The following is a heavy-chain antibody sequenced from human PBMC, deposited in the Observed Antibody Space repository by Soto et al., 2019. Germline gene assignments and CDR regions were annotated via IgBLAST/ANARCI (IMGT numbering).Heavy chain of an antibody. V-gene: IGHV3-23*05. CDR1: GFPLSNYA. CDR2: DNTRDYRT. D-gene: IGHD1-1*01. Sequence: PGGSLRLSCAVSGFPLSNYAMTWVRHSPRKGLEWVASDNTRDYRTFYADSVEGRFTISRDNRKNMLYLQLTSLRGEDTAVYYCARVPRDLGTGYYFDYWGQGTLVTVSS. J-gene: IGHJ4*02. CDR3: ARVPRDLGTGYYFDY.